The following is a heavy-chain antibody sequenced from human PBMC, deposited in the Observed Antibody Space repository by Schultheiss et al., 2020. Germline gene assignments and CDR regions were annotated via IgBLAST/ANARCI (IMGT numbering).Heavy chain of an antibody. CDR2: INHSGST. D-gene: IGHD5-18*01. CDR3: ARLNVDTAMDFDY. J-gene: IGHJ4*02. Sequence: SQTLSLTCAVYGGSFSGYYWSWIRQPPGKGLEWIGEINHSGSTNYNPSLKSRVTISVDTSKNQFSLKLSSVTAADTAVYYCARLNVDTAMDFDYWGQGTLVTVSS. CDR1: GGSFSGYY. V-gene: IGHV4-34*01.